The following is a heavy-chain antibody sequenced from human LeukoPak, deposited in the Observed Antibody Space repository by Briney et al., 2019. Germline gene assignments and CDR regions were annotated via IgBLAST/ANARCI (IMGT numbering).Heavy chain of an antibody. D-gene: IGHD1-1*01. CDR1: GGPFSSYP. Sequence: ASVRVSCKASGGPFSSYPISWVRHAPGQGLEWMGRIVPILDVANYAQKFKDRVTLTADKSTTTAYMELSSLTSEDTAVYFCAREFREVNWNDGTHFDYWGQGTLVTVSS. CDR2: IVPILDVA. V-gene: IGHV1-69*04. CDR3: AREFREVNWNDGTHFDY. J-gene: IGHJ4*02.